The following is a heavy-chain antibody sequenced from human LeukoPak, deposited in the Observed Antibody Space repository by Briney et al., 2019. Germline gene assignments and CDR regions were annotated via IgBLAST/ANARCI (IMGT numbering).Heavy chain of an antibody. Sequence: GESLKISCKGSGYSFTSYWIGWVRQMPGKGLEWMGIIYPGDSDTRYSPSFQGQVTISADKSISTAYLQWSSLKASDTAMYYCAKLQGPLGYCSSTSCHYHNWFDPWGQGTLVTASS. J-gene: IGHJ5*02. CDR1: GYSFTSYW. CDR2: IYPGDSDT. V-gene: IGHV5-51*01. CDR3: AKLQGPLGYCSSTSCHYHNWFDP. D-gene: IGHD2-2*01.